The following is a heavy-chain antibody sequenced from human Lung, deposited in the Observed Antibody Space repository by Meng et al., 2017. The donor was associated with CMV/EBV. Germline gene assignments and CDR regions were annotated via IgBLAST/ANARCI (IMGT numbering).Heavy chain of an antibody. CDR1: SGSSSVSIYS. V-gene: IGHV4-39*07. J-gene: IGHJ3*02. D-gene: IGHD3-22*01. CDR3: AKENYDSSGDDDFDI. Sequence: SDLLSFNCPVSSGSSSVSIYSRGWIRQPPGKGLERIGSNDYSGSTYYNPSLKSRVTISVDTYKNQFSLKLGSVNAADTAVYYCAKENYDSSGDDDFDIWGQGTMVTVSS. CDR2: NDYSGST.